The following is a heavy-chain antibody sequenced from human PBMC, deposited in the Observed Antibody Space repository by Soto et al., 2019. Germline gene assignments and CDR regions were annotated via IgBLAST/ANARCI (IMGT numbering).Heavy chain of an antibody. CDR3: AKGLDSDYDYYGMDV. V-gene: IGHV3-23*01. CDR2: ISDSGGST. CDR1: GFTFSSYA. J-gene: IGHJ6*02. D-gene: IGHD6-19*01. Sequence: EVQLLESGGGLVQPGGSLRLSCAASGFTFSSYAMSWVRQAPGKGLEWVSGISDSGGSTYYADSVKGRFTISRDTSKNTLYLQMNSLRAEDTAVYYCAKGLDSDYDYYGMDVWGQGTTVTVSS.